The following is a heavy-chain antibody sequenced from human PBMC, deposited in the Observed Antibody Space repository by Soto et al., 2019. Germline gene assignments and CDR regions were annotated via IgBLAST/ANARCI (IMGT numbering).Heavy chain of an antibody. CDR2: IYSGGST. CDR1: GFTVSSNY. Sequence: GGSLRLSCAASGFTVSSNYMSWVRQAPGKGLEWVSVIYSGGSTYYADSVKGLFTISRDNSKNTLYLQMNSLRAEDTAVYYCARVYDILTGYSPYYFDYWGQGTLVTVSS. V-gene: IGHV3-53*01. J-gene: IGHJ4*02. D-gene: IGHD3-9*01. CDR3: ARVYDILTGYSPYYFDY.